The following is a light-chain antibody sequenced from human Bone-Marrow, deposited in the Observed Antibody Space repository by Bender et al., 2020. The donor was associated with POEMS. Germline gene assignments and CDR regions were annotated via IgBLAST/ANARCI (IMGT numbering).Light chain of an antibody. V-gene: IGLV2-14*02. Sequence: QSALTQPASVSGSPGQSITISCIGTSSDVETSDLVSWFQHHPGRAPKLIVYEGTQRPSGVSDRFSGSKSGNTASLSISGLQAENEADYFCSSYTSSSTWLFGGGTKVTVL. J-gene: IGLJ3*02. CDR1: SSDVETSDL. CDR2: EGT. CDR3: SSYTSSSTWL.